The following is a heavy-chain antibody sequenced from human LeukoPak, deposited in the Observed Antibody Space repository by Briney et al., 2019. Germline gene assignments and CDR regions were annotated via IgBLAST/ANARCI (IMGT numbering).Heavy chain of an antibody. CDR1: GGSVSSGSYY. J-gene: IGHJ4*02. D-gene: IGHD6-19*01. CDR2: IYYSGST. Sequence: PSETLSLTCTVSGGSVSSGSYYWSWIRQPPGKGLEWIGFIYYSGSTYYNPSLKSRVTISEGTSKNQFSLKLSSVTAADTAVYYCARGYRYNSGWYFDYWGQGTLVTVSS. CDR3: ARGYRYNSGWYFDY. V-gene: IGHV4-61*01.